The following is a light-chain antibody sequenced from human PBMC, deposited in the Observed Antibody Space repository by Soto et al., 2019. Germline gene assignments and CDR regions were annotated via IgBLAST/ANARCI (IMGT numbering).Light chain of an antibody. CDR3: QQYDSLPLT. Sequence: DIQLPHSPSTRSASVGDRVTVTGGASQSISSYLNWYQQKPGKAPKLLIYDASNLETGVPSRFSGSGSGTDFTFTISSLQPEDIATYYCQQYDSLPLTFGEGTKVDI. J-gene: IGKJ4*02. CDR1: QSISSY. CDR2: DAS. V-gene: IGKV1-33*01.